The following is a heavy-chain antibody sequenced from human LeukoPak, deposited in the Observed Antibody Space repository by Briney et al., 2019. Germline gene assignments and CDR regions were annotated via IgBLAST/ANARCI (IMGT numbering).Heavy chain of an antibody. CDR2: IGNEGVIK. D-gene: IGHD3-10*01. Sequence: GGSLRLSYAASGSTFVGYAMHWAPQAPGKGLEWVAFIGNEGVIKNYGDSVKGRLTISRDNSKNTLYLQMNSLRAEDTAVYNCARDLDIMVRGLIMGGYYYHGMDVWGQGTTVTVSS. CDR3: ARDLDIMVRGLIMGGYYYHGMDV. V-gene: IGHV3-30*02. J-gene: IGHJ6*02. CDR1: GSTFVGYA.